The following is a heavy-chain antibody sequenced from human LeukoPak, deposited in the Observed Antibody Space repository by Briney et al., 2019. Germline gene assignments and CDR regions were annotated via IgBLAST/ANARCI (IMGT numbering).Heavy chain of an antibody. CDR2: INHSGST. CDR3: ARGPYCDGTYYFDY. J-gene: IGHJ4*02. Sequence: SETLSLTCAVYGGSFSGYYWSWIRQPPGKGLEWIGEINHSGSTNYNPSLKSRVTISVDASKNQFSLKLSSVTAADTAVYYCARGPYCDGTYYFDYWGQGTLVTVSS. V-gene: IGHV4-34*01. CDR1: GGSFSGYY. D-gene: IGHD1-26*01.